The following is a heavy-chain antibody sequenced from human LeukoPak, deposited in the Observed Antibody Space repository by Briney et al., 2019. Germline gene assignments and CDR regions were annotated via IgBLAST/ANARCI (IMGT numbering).Heavy chain of an antibody. V-gene: IGHV3-21*01. D-gene: IGHD3-16*01. Sequence: GGSLRLSCAASGFTFSSYGMHWVRQAPGKGLEWVSSISSSSSYIYYADSVKGRFTISRDNAKNSLYLQMNSLRAEDTAVYYCARDGAGGSYDYWGQGTLVTVSS. CDR1: GFTFSSYG. J-gene: IGHJ4*02. CDR2: ISSSSSYI. CDR3: ARDGAGGSYDY.